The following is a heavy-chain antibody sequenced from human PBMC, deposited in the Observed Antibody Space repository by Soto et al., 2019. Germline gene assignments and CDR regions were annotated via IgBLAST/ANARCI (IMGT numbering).Heavy chain of an antibody. J-gene: IGHJ5*02. CDR1: GGSITSGNSYS. V-gene: IGHV4-30-2*01. D-gene: IGHD3-10*01. Sequence: TLSLTCAVSGGSITSGNSYSWSWIRQPPGRGLEWIGSISHTGSTSYNPSLKSRLTMSVDKSKNQFSLRLSSVTAADMAVYYCARAVAPYFGTWFDPWGQGILVTVSS. CDR3: ARAVAPYFGTWFDP. CDR2: ISHTGST.